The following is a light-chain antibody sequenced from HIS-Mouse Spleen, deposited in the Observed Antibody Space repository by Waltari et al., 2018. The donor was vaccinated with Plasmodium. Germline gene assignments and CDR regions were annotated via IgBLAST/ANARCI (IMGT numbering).Light chain of an antibody. J-gene: IGKJ3*01. CDR3: QQYNNWPFT. CDR2: GAS. Sequence: EIVMTQSPATLSVSPGERATLSCRARQSVSSNLAWYQQKPGQAPSLLIYGASTRATGIPARFSGSGSGTEFTLTISSLQSEDFAVYYCQQYNNWPFTFGPGTKVDIK. CDR1: QSVSSN. V-gene: IGKV3-15*01.